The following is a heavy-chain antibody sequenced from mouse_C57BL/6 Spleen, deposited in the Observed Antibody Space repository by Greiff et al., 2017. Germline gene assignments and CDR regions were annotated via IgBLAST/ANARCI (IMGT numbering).Heavy chain of an antibody. Sequence: QVQLQQSGAELVKPGASVKISCKASGYAFSSYWMNWVKQRPGKGLEWIGQIYPGDGDTNYNGKFKSKATLTADKSSSTAYMQLSSLTSEDSAVYFCARTYGSYWYFDVWGTGTTVTVSS. CDR2: IYPGDGDT. D-gene: IGHD1-1*01. J-gene: IGHJ1*03. V-gene: IGHV1-80*01. CDR1: GYAFSSYW. CDR3: ARTYGSYWYFDV.